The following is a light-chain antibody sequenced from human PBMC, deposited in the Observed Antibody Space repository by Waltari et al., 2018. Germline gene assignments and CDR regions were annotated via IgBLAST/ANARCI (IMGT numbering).Light chain of an antibody. J-gene: IGKJ4*01. Sequence: EIVLTQSPATLSLSPGDTATLSCRANQSVNSFLGWYQHTLGQAPRLLIYDTSNRATGVPARFSGSGSGTDFALTISSLEPEDFAIYYCQQRGTWPPLTFGGGTKVEI. V-gene: IGKV3-11*01. CDR3: QQRGTWPPLT. CDR2: DTS. CDR1: QSVNSF.